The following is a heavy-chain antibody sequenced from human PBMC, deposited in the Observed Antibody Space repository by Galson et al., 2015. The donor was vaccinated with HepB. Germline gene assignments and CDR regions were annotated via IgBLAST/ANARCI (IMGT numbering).Heavy chain of an antibody. J-gene: IGHJ4*02. CDR1: GFTFTSSA. D-gene: IGHD6-19*01. CDR2: IVVGSGNT. Sequence: SVKVSCKASGFTFTSSAVQWVRQARGQRLEWIGWIVVGSGNTNYAQKFQERVTITRDMSTSTAYMELSSLRSEDTAVYYCAAATRRTVAELDYWGQGTLVTVSS. V-gene: IGHV1-58*01. CDR3: AAATRRTVAELDY.